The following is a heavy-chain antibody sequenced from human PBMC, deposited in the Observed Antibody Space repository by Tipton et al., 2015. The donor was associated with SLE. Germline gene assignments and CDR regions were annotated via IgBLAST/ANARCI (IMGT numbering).Heavy chain of an antibody. CDR2: VYKN. CDR1: GVSISNYY. CDR3: ARGGLFWSPSLVAANYFDS. Sequence: LRLSCYVTGVSISNYYWTWIRQSPGKGLEWIGNVYKNYNPSLGSRVTVSVDTSNNQFSLRLSSVTAADTATYYCARGGLFWSPSLVAANYFDSWGQGTLVTVSS. J-gene: IGHJ4*02. D-gene: IGHD3-3*01. V-gene: IGHV4-59*12.